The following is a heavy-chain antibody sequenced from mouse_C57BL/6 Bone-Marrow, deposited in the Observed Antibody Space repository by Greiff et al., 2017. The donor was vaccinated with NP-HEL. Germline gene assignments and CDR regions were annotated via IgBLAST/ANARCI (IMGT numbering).Heavy chain of an antibody. Sequence: DVHLVESGGGLVQPGGSLKLSCAASGFTFSDYGMAWVRQAPRKGPEWVAFISNLAYSISYADTVTGRFTISRENAKNTLYLEMSSLRSEDTAMYYCARHSAYYYGSSYEDYAMDYWGQGTSVTVSS. CDR2: ISNLAYSI. V-gene: IGHV5-15*01. CDR1: GFTFSDYG. D-gene: IGHD1-1*01. CDR3: ARHSAYYYGSSYEDYAMDY. J-gene: IGHJ4*01.